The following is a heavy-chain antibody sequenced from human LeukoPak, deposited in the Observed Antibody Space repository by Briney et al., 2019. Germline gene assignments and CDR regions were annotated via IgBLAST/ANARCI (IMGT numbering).Heavy chain of an antibody. D-gene: IGHD5-18*01. CDR1: GYTFTSYA. J-gene: IGHJ6*03. CDR2: INTNTGNP. CDR3: ARDPLIQLWPNYYYYYYMDV. V-gene: IGHV7-4-1*02. Sequence: ASVKVSCKASGYTFTSYAMNWVRQAPGQGLEWMGWINTNTGNPTYAQGFTGRFVFSLDTSVSTAYLQISSLKAEDTAVYYCARDPLIQLWPNYYYYYYMDVWGKGTTVTVSS.